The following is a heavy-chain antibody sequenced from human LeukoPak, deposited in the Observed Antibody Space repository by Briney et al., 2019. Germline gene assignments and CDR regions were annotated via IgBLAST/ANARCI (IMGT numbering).Heavy chain of an antibody. CDR2: IYSGGST. CDR3: AELGITMIGGV. D-gene: IGHD3-10*02. V-gene: IGHV3-66*01. Sequence: GGSLRLSCAASGFTVSSNYMSWVRQAPGKGLEWVSVIYSGGSTYYADSVKGRVTISRDNSKNTLYLQMNSLRAEDTAVYYCAELGITMIGGVWGKGTTVTISS. J-gene: IGHJ6*04. CDR1: GFTVSSNY.